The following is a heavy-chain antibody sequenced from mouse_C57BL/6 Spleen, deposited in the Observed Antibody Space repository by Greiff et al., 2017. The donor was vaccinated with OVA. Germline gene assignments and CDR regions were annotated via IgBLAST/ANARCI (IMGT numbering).Heavy chain of an antibody. CDR3: AVVEDYFDY. CDR1: GYAFSSSW. V-gene: IGHV1-82*01. Sequence: VQLQQSGPELVKPGASVKISCKASGYAFSSSWMNWVKQRPGKGLEWIGRIYPGDGDTNYNGKFKGKATLTADKSSSTAYMQLSSLTSEDSAVYFCAVVEDYFDYWGQGTTLTVSS. CDR2: IYPGDGDT. D-gene: IGHD1-1*01. J-gene: IGHJ2*01.